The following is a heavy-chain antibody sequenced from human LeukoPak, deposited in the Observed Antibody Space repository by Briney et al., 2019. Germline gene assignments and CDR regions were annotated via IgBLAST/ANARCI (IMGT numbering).Heavy chain of an antibody. D-gene: IGHD6-6*01. V-gene: IGHV1-2*02. Sequence: VASVKVSCRASGYTFTGYYMHWVRQAPGQGLEWMGWINPNSGGTNYAQKFQGRVTMTRDTSISTAYMELSRLRSDDTAVYYCARDTRSSSVRYWDQGTLVTVSS. J-gene: IGHJ4*02. CDR3: ARDTRSSSVRY. CDR1: GYTFTGYY. CDR2: INPNSGGT.